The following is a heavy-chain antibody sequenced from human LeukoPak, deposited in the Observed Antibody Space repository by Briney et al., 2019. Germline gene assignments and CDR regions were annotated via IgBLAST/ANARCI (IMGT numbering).Heavy chain of an antibody. D-gene: IGHD3-22*01. Sequence: PGGSLRLSCTASGFTFSTYEMNWVRQAPGKGLEWVSAVRGGGAITFYEDSVKGRFTISRDNSKNTLYLQMNSLRAEDTAVYYCAKKVDYISDYYPLGSWGQGTLVTVSP. CDR2: VRGGGAIT. J-gene: IGHJ5*02. CDR1: GFTFSTYE. CDR3: AKKVDYISDYYPLGS. V-gene: IGHV3-23*01.